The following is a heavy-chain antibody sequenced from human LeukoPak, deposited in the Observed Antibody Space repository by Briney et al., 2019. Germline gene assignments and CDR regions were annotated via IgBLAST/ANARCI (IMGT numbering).Heavy chain of an antibody. CDR2: IYYSGST. D-gene: IGHD3-9*01. V-gene: IGHV4-59*01. CDR3: ARDQGGGILTGYYNYFDY. CDR1: GGSISSYY. J-gene: IGHJ4*02. Sequence: PSETLSLTCTVPGGSISSYYWSWIRQSPGKGLEWIGYIYYSGSTNYNPSLKSRVTISVDTSKNQFSLKLSSVTAADTAVYYCARDQGGGILTGYYNYFDYWGQGTLVTVSS.